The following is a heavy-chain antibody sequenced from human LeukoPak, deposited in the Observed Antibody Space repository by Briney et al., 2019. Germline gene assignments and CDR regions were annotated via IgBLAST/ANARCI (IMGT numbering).Heavy chain of an antibody. CDR3: ARWGGGTAMVRY. CDR2: INPNSGGT. V-gene: IGHV1-2*06. CDR1: GYTFTGYY. Sequence: GASVKVSCKASGYTFTGYYMHWVRQAPGQGLEWMGRINPNSGGTSYAQKFQGRVTMTRDTSISTAYMELSRLRSGDTAVYYCARWGGGTAMVRYWGQGTLVTVSS. J-gene: IGHJ4*02. D-gene: IGHD5-18*01.